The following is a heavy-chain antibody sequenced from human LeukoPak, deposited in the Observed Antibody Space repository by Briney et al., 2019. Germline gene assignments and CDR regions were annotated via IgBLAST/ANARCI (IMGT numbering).Heavy chain of an antibody. V-gene: IGHV4-39*01. J-gene: IGHJ6*02. Sequence: SETLSLTCTVSGGSISSSSYYWGWIRQPPGKGLEWIGSIYYSGSTYYNPSLKSRVTISVDTSKNQFSLKLSSVTAADTAVYYCARQRQQLRTYYYYGMDVWGQGTTVTVSS. CDR1: GGSISSSSYY. D-gene: IGHD6-13*01. CDR2: IYYSGST. CDR3: ARQRQQLRTYYYYGMDV.